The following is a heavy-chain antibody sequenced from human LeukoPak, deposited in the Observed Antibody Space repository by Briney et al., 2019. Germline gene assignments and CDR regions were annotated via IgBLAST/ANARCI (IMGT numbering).Heavy chain of an antibody. CDR2: INPNSGGA. CDR3: ARDYSGSYWGGFDY. J-gene: IGHJ4*02. CDR1: GYTFTGYY. V-gene: IGHV1-2*02. Sequence: ASVKVSCKASGYTFTGYYIHWVRQAPGQGLEWMGWINPNSGGANFAQKFQGRVTMTRDTSISTAYMELSRLTSDDTAVYYCARDYSGSYWGGFDYWGQGTLVTVSS. D-gene: IGHD1-26*01.